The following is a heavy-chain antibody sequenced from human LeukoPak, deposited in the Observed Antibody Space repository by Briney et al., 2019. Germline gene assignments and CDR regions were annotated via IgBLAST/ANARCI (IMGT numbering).Heavy chain of an antibody. Sequence: GGSLRLSCAASGFTFSSYAMSWVRQAPGKGLEWVSSISGTSSYIYYADSLKGRFTISRDNAKNSLYLQMNSLRAEDTAVYYCAREGYGDYHFDYWGQGSLVTASS. J-gene: IGHJ4*02. D-gene: IGHD4-17*01. CDR3: AREGYGDYHFDY. V-gene: IGHV3-21*01. CDR1: GFTFSSYA. CDR2: ISGTSSYI.